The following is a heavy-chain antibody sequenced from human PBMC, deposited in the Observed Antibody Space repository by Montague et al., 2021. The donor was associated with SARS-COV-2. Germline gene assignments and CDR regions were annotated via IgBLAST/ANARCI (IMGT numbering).Heavy chain of an antibody. CDR2: ISSSGDTK. Sequence: SLRLSCAASGFIFSSYEMNWVRQAPGKGLEWVSYISSSGDTKYYADSVXGRFTISRDNAKNSLYLQMSSLRAEDTAVYYCARAGEDYYYDSSGFLYWGQGILVTVSS. D-gene: IGHD3-22*01. CDR1: GFIFSSYE. CDR3: ARAGEDYYYDSSGFLY. V-gene: IGHV3-48*03. J-gene: IGHJ4*02.